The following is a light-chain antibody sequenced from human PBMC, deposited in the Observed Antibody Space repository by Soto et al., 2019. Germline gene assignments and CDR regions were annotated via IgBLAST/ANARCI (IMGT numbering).Light chain of an antibody. CDR3: LLYYGGAQV. CDR1: TGAVTSYYY. CDR2: STG. J-gene: IGLJ2*01. Sequence: QTVVTQEPSLTVSPGGTVTLTCSSSTGAVTSYYYPNWFQQKPGQAPRALIYSTGNKHSWTPARFSGSLLGGKAALTLSGVQPEDEAEYFCLLYYGGAQVFGGGTKLTVL. V-gene: IGLV7-43*01.